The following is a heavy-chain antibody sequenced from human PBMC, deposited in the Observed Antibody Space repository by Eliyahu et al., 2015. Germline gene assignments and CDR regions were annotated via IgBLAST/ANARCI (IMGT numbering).Heavy chain of an antibody. CDR1: GFTVSSNY. CDR2: IYSGGST. CDR3: ARYGGDDSSGQGY. V-gene: IGHV3-53*01. D-gene: IGHD3-22*01. J-gene: IGHJ4*02. Sequence: EVQLVESGGGLIQPGGSLRXSXAASGFTVSSNYMSWVRQAPGKGLEWVSVIYSGGSTYYADSVKGRFTISRDNSKNTLYLQMNSLRAEDTAVYYCARYGGDDSSGQGYWGQGTLVTVSS.